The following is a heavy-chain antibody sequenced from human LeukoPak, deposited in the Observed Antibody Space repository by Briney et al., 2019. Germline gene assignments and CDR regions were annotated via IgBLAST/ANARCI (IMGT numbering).Heavy chain of an antibody. Sequence: SETLSLTCSVSGGSISSLYWSWIRQPPGKGLEWIGYIYFTGSTNYNPSLKSRVTMFVDMSKNQFSLRLSSVTAADTAVYYCARHRAYSSSSPFDYWGQGTLVTVSS. CDR2: IYFTGST. CDR3: ARHRAYSSSSPFDY. V-gene: IGHV4-59*08. CDR1: GGSISSLY. J-gene: IGHJ4*02. D-gene: IGHD6-6*01.